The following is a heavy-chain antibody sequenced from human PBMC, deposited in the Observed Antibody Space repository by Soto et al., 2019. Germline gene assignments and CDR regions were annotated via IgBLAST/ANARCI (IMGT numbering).Heavy chain of an antibody. J-gene: IGHJ4*02. CDR2: ISYDGSNK. CDR3: AKAPAYCSGGSCYLYY. CDR1: GFTFSSYG. Sequence: PGGSLRLSCAASGFTFSSYGMHWVRQAPGKGLEWVAVISYDGSNKYYADSVKGRFTISRDNSKNTLYLQMNSLRAEDTAVYYCAKAPAYCSGGSCYLYYWGQGTLVTVSS. D-gene: IGHD2-15*01. V-gene: IGHV3-30*18.